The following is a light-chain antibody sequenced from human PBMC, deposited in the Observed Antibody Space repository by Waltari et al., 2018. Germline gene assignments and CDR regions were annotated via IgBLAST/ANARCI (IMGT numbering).Light chain of an antibody. J-gene: IGLJ1*01. V-gene: IGLV1-47*01. Sequence: HSVLTQPPSAAGTPGQRVTISCSGSRSNIGTHHVYWYQQFPGRAPRLLIYDDNQRPSGVPSRFSVSKSGTSASLVISGLRSDDEANYYCAAWDDSPSGYVFGTGTEVTVL. CDR2: DDN. CDR1: RSNIGTHH. CDR3: AAWDDSPSGYV.